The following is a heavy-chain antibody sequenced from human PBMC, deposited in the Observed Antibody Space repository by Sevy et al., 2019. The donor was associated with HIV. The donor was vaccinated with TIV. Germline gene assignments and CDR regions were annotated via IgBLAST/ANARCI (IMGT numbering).Heavy chain of an antibody. CDR1: GGSFSGYY. V-gene: IGHV4-34*01. D-gene: IGHD2-2*01. J-gene: IGHJ3*02. CDR2: INHSGST. CDR3: ARHCGSTSCSHAFDI. Sequence: SETLSLTCTVYGGSFSGYYWSWIRQPPGKGLEWIGEINHSGSTNYNPSLKSRVTISVDTSKNQFSLKLSSVTAADTAVYYFARHCGSTSCSHAFDIWGQGTMVTVSS.